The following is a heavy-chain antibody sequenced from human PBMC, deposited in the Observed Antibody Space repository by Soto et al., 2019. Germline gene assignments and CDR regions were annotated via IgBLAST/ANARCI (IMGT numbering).Heavy chain of an antibody. D-gene: IGHD2-2*01. Sequence: SETLSLTCTVSGDSISSGGYYWSWIRQHPGKGLEWIGYIYYSGSTYYNPSLKSRVTISVDTSKNQFSLKLSSVTAADTAVYYCARDTVVVPAAHHDYYYYYMDVWGKGTTVTVSS. CDR1: GDSISSGGYY. CDR2: IYYSGST. V-gene: IGHV4-31*03. CDR3: ARDTVVVPAAHHDYYYYYMDV. J-gene: IGHJ6*03.